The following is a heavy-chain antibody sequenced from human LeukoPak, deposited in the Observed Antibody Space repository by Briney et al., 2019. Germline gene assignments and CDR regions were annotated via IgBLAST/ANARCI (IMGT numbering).Heavy chain of an antibody. CDR3: ARGHPGTGYSYAGY. V-gene: IGHV1-18*01. CDR1: GYTFTSYD. D-gene: IGHD5-18*01. CDR2: ISAYNGNT. J-gene: IGHJ4*02. Sequence: GASVKVSCKASGYTFTSYDINWVRQAPGQGLEWMGWISAYNGNTNYAQKLQGRVTMTTDTSTSTAYMELRSLRSDDTAVYYCARGHPGTGYSYAGYWSQGTLVTVSS.